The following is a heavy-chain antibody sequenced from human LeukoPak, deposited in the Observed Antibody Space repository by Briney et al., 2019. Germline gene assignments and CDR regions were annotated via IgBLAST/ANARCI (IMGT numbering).Heavy chain of an antibody. Sequence: ASVKVSCKASGYTFTSYGISWVRQAPGQVLEWKGWISAYNGNTNYAQKLQGRVTMTTDTSTSTAYMELRSLRSDDTAVYYCARVGYCSGGSCYSSRGPNDAFDIWGQGTMVTVSS. J-gene: IGHJ3*02. D-gene: IGHD2-15*01. V-gene: IGHV1-18*01. CDR2: ISAYNGNT. CDR1: GYTFTSYG. CDR3: ARVGYCSGGSCYSSRGPNDAFDI.